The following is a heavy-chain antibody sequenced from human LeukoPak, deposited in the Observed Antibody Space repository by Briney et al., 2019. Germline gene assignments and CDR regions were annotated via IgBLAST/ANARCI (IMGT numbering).Heavy chain of an antibody. CDR1: GYAFTGYY. CDR3: ARVKEETSDTIPDYSQH. V-gene: IGHV1-2*02. CDR2: INPNSGGT. D-gene: IGHD2-21*01. Sequence: ASVKVSCKASGYAFTGYYMHWVRQAPGQGLEWMGWINPNSGGTNYAQKFQGRVSMTRDTSISTAYMELSRLRSDDTAAYYCARVKEETSDTIPDYSQHWGQGTLVTVSS. J-gene: IGHJ1*01.